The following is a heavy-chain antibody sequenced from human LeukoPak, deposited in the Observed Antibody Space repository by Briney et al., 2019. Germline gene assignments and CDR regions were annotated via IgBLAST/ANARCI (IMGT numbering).Heavy chain of an antibody. CDR2: IYYSGST. CDR1: GCPISSRSYY. V-gene: IGHV4-39*01. J-gene: IGHJ4*02. CDR3: ARSGRDGYNSFGF. D-gene: IGHD5-24*01. Sequence: SETLSLTCTVSGCPISSRSYYWGWIRQPPGKGLEWIGSIYYSGSTYYNPSLKSRVTISVDTSKNQFSLKLSSVTAADTAVYYCARSGRDGYNSFGFWGQGPLVTVSS.